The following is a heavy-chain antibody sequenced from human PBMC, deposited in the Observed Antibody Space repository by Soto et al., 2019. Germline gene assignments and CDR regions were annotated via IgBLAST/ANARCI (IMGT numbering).Heavy chain of an antibody. CDR2: INPNSGGT. D-gene: IGHD2-21*02. CDR1: GYTFTGYY. Sequence: QVQLVQSGAEVKKPGASVKVSCKASGYTFTGYYMHWVRQAPGQGLEWMGWINPNSGGTNYAQKFQGWVTMTRDTSISTDYMELSRLRTDDTAVYYCARRRVGGNSEGFDYWGQVTLVTVSS. CDR3: ARRRVGGNSEGFDY. V-gene: IGHV1-2*04. J-gene: IGHJ4*02.